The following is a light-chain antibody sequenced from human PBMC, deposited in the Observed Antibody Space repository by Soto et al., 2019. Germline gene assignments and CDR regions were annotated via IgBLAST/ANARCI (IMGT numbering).Light chain of an antibody. CDR2: GAS. CDR3: QQYGSSPET. J-gene: IGKJ1*01. V-gene: IGKV3-20*01. CDR1: QSVSSNY. Sequence: EIVLTQSPGTLSLSPGERATLSCRASQSVSSNYLAWYQQKPGQAPRLLIYGASSRATGIPDRFSGSGSGTDFTLTISRLEPEDFEVYYCQQYGSSPETFGQGTKVDIK.